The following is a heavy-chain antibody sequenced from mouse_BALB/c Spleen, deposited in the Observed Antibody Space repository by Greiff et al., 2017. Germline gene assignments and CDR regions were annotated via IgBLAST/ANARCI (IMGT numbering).Heavy chain of an antibody. D-gene: IGHD2-4*01. Sequence: EVQLQESGGGLVKPGGSLKLSCAASGFTFSDYYMYWVRQTPEKRLEWVATISDGGSYTYYPDSVKGRFTISRDNAKNNLYLQMSSLKSEDTAMYYCARAYDYDEAWFAYWGQGTLVTVSA. CDR3: ARAYDYDEAWFAY. J-gene: IGHJ3*01. V-gene: IGHV5-4*02. CDR1: GFTFSDYY. CDR2: ISDGGSYT.